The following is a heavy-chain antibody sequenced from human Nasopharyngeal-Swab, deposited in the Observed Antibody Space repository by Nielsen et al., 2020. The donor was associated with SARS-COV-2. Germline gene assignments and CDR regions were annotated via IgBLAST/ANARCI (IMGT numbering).Heavy chain of an antibody. V-gene: IGHV4-34*01. CDR1: GGSFSGYY. D-gene: IGHD3-10*01. CDR3: ARDTPPTNYYGSGSSQPYYYYYYGMDV. CDR2: INHSGST. Sequence: SEILSLTCAVYGGSFSGYYWSWIRQPPGKGLEWIGEINHSGSTNYNPSLKSRVTISVDTSKNQFSLKLSSVTAADTAVYYCARDTPPTNYYGSGSSQPYYYYYYGMDVWGQGTTVTVSS. J-gene: IGHJ6*02.